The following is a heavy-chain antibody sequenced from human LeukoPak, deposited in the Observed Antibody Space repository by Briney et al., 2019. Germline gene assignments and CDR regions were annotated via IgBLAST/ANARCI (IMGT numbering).Heavy chain of an antibody. CDR1: GGSISSGNYY. D-gene: IGHD6-6*01. J-gene: IGHJ5*02. V-gene: IGHV4-61*09. CDR3: ARGGIAARHNWFDP. CDR2: IYTSGST. Sequence: PSETLSLTCTVSGGSISSGNYYWSWIRQPAGKGLEWIGHIYTSGSTNYNPSLKSRVTMSVDTSKNQFSLKLSSVTAADTAVYYCARGGIAARHNWFDPWGQGTLVTVSS.